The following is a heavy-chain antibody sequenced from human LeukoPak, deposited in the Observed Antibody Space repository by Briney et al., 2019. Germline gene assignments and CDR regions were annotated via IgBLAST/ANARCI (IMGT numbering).Heavy chain of an antibody. CDR3: ARGGSGSYLDAFDM. CDR1: GYTFTGYY. J-gene: IGHJ3*02. D-gene: IGHD3-10*01. CDR2: INPSSGTT. V-gene: IGHV1-2*02. Sequence: ASVKVSCKASGYTFTGYYLHWVRQAPGQGLEWMGWINPSSGTTRYAQNFQGRVTMTRDTSISTAYMELRRLRSDDTAEYYCARGGSGSYLDAFDMWGQGTMVAVSS.